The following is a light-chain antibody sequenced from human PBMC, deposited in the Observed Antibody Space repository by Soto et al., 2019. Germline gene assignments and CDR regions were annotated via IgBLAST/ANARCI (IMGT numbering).Light chain of an antibody. CDR2: DVS. Sequence: QSVLTQPASVSGSPGQSITISCTGTSSDVGNYNYVSWYQQHPGEAPKLMIYDVSSRPSGVSSRFSGSKSGNTASLTISGLQAEDEADYYCSSYTSSSTLVVFGGGTQLTVL. CDR1: SSDVGNYNY. V-gene: IGLV2-14*01. CDR3: SSYTSSSTLVV. J-gene: IGLJ7*01.